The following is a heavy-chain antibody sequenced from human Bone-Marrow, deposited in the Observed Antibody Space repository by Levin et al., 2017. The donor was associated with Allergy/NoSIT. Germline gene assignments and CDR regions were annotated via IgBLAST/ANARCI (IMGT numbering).Heavy chain of an antibody. D-gene: IGHD7-27*01. J-gene: IGHJ4*02. CDR1: RLSFISYA. V-gene: IGHV3-30*03. Sequence: GGSLRLSCSASRLSFISYAMHWVRQAPGKGLEWVAMISKDGGEIHYVDSVKGRFTISRDNSKTKLFLQLDNLRPEDTAVYYCASLVFSGVSQGDYWGQGTLVTVSS. CDR3: ASLVFSGVSQGDY. CDR2: ISKDGGEI.